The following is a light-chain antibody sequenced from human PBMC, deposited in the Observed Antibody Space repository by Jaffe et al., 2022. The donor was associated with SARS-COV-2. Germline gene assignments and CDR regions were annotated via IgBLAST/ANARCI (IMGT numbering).Light chain of an antibody. J-gene: IGKJ2*01. CDR1: ESVDSDY. CDR2: GAS. Sequence: EIVLTQSPGTLSLSPGERVTLSCRTSESVDSDYLAWYQQKPGQAPRLFIYGASNRIPGIPDRFSGSGSGTDFTLTISRLEPEDFAVYYCQQYGPSPPFTFGQGTKLEI. V-gene: IGKV3-20*01. CDR3: QQYGPSPPFT.